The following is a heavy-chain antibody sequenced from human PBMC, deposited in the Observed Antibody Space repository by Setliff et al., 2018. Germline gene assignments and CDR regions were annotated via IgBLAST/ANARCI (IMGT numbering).Heavy chain of an antibody. CDR3: ARLGYYYDNSGYPSPVGWFDP. Sequence: SETLSLTCAVSGYSISSGYYWGWIRQPPGKGLEWIGYIYYSGSTNYNPSLKSRVTISVDTSNNEFSLKLYSVTAADTAVYYCARLGYYYDNSGYPSPVGWFDPWGRGTLVTVSS. CDR1: GYSISSGYY. J-gene: IGHJ5*02. CDR2: IYYSGST. V-gene: IGHV4-38-2*01. D-gene: IGHD3-22*01.